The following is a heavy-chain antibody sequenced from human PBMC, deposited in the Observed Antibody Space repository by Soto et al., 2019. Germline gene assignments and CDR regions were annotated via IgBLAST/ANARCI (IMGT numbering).Heavy chain of an antibody. CDR1: GYTLTELS. D-gene: IGHD3-10*01. V-gene: IGHV1-24*01. CDR3: ARSSKGLWFGEPPYYYYGMDV. CDR2: FDPEDGET. Sequence: ASVKVSCKVSGYTLTELSMHWVRQAPGNGHEWMGGFDPEDGETNYAQKFQGRVTMTEDTSTGTAYMELSSLRSEDTAVYYCARSSKGLWFGEPPYYYYGMDVWGQGTTVTVSS. J-gene: IGHJ6*02.